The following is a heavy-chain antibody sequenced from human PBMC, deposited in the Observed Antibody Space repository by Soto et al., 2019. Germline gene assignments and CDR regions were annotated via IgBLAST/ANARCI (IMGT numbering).Heavy chain of an antibody. CDR1: GFTFSSYA. V-gene: IGHV3-23*01. Sequence: GGSLRLSCAASGFTFSSYAMSWVRQAPGKGLEWVSAISGSGGSTYYADSVKGRFTISRDNSKNTLYLQMNSLRAEDTAVYYCAKPMRESPLLGNRQMIDYWGQGTLVTVSS. CDR3: AKPMRESPLLGNRQMIDY. CDR2: ISGSGGST. J-gene: IGHJ4*02. D-gene: IGHD3-16*01.